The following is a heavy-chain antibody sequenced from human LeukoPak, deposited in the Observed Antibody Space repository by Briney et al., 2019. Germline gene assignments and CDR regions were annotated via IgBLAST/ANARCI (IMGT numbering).Heavy chain of an antibody. V-gene: IGHV4-34*12. CDR3: AREDSVFVVAATPSPLRTNWFDP. CDR1: GGSIRDYF. Sequence: SETLSLTCAVSGGSIRDYFWSWIRQPPGEGLEWIGRILHGGSTSYNPSLMSRLSMSVDTFKNQFSLKLSSVTAADTAVYYCAREDSVFVVAATPSPLRTNWFDPWGQGTLVTVSS. D-gene: IGHD2-15*01. CDR2: ILHGGST. J-gene: IGHJ5*02.